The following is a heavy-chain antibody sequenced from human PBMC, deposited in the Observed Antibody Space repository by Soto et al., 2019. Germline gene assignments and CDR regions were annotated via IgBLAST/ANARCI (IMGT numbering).Heavy chain of an antibody. V-gene: IGHV4-31*03. Sequence: SETLSLTCTVSGGSISSGGYYWSWIRQHPGKGLEWIGYIYYSGSTYYNPSLKSRVTISVDTSKNQFSLKLSSVTAADTAVYYCARVIGEGEYYFDYWGQGTLVTVSS. CDR1: GGSISSGGYY. CDR2: IYYSGST. CDR3: ARVIGEGEYYFDY. J-gene: IGHJ4*02. D-gene: IGHD3-16*01.